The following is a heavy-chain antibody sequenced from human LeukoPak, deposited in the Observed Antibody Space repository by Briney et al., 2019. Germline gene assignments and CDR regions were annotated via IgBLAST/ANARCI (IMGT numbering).Heavy chain of an antibody. CDR3: ALRRGPEWDNWFDP. J-gene: IGHJ5*02. CDR2: IYWNDDK. Sequence: SGPTLVNPTQTLTLTCTFSGFSLSTSGVGVGWIRQPPGKALEWLALIYWNDDKRYSPSLKSRLTITKDTSKNQVVLTMTNMDPVDTATYYCALRRGPEWDNWFDPWGQGTLVTVSS. CDR1: GFSLSTSGVG. D-gene: IGHD1-26*01. V-gene: IGHV2-5*01.